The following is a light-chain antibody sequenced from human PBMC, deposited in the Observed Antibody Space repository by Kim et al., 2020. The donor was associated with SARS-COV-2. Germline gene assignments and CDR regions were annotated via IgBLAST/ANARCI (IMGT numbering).Light chain of an antibody. CDR2: EDN. CDR1: SGSIASNY. Sequence: KTVNSSCTRSSGSIASNYVQWYQQRPGSAPTTVIYEDNQRPSGVPDRFSGSIDSSSNAASLTISGLKTEDEADYYCQSYDSSNHVVFGGGTQLTVL. V-gene: IGLV6-57*03. J-gene: IGLJ2*01. CDR3: QSYDSSNHVV.